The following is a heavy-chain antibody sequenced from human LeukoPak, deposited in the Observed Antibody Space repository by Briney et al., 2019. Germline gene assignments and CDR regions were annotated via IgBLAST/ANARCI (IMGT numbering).Heavy chain of an antibody. CDR1: GYTFTSYY. D-gene: IGHD5-12*01. CDR3: ARDIMRGGHDQYYFDY. J-gene: IGHJ4*02. CDR2: INPSGGST. V-gene: IGHV1-46*01. Sequence: ASVKVSCKASGYTFTSYYMHWVRQAPGQGLEWMGIINPSGGSTSYAQKFQGRVTMTRDTSTSTVYMELSSLRSEDTAVYYCARDIMRGGHDQYYFDYWGQGTQVTVSS.